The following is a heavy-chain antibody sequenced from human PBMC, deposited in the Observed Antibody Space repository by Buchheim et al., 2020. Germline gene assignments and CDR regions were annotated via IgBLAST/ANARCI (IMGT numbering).Heavy chain of an antibody. CDR1: GGSISSSNW. V-gene: IGHV4-4*02. Sequence: QVQLQESGPGLVKPSGTLSLTCAVSGGSISSSNWWSWVRQPPGKGLEWIGEIYHSGSTNYNPSLKSRVTISVDKSKNQFSLKLSSVTAADTAVYYCARAPPGNYDFWSGDPHFTLDYWGQGTL. CDR3: ARAPPGNYDFWSGDPHFTLDY. D-gene: IGHD3-3*01. J-gene: IGHJ4*02. CDR2: IYHSGST.